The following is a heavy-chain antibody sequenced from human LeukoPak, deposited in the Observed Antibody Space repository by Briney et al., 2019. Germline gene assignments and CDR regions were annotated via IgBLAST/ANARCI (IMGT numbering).Heavy chain of an antibody. V-gene: IGHV3-30*02. CDR1: GFIFSNYG. D-gene: IGHD1-1*01. CDR2: IRSDGNNK. Sequence: PGGSLRLSCATSGFIFSNYGMHWVRQAPGKGLEWVAFIRSDGNNKYYADSVKGRFTISRDNSKNTLYLQMNSLRAEDTALYYCAKSLTRLEGWGQGTLVTVSS. CDR3: AKSLTRLEG. J-gene: IGHJ4*02.